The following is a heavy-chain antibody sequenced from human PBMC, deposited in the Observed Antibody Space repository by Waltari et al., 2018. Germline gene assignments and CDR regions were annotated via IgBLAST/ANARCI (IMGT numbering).Heavy chain of an antibody. CDR1: GVPVSGYW. CDR2: FSLDGYGT. D-gene: IGHD6-19*01. Sequence: EVQLVESGGGLVQPGGSVRLSCAAAGVPVSGYWVHWVRQAPGKGLVCDSDFSLDGYGTNYVDAVKCRFTVAGDNAKNTLYLEMNSLRAEDTAIYYCTRDNGGGWYGHAFDIWGQGTIVAVSS. J-gene: IGHJ3*02. CDR3: TRDNGGGWYGHAFDI. V-gene: IGHV3-74*01.